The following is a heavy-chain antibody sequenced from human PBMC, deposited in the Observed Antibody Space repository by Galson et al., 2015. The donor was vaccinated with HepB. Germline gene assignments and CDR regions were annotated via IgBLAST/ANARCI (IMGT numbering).Heavy chain of an antibody. J-gene: IGHJ6*02. CDR1: GGTFSSYA. V-gene: IGHV1-69*13. CDR3: ARVPTYYDILTGQGPSYYYYGMDV. Sequence: SVKVSCKASGGTFSSYAISWVRQAPGQGLEWMGGIIPIFGTANYAQKFQGRVTITADESTSTAYMELSSLRSEDTAVYYCARVPTYYDILTGQGPSYYYYGMDVWGQGTTVTVSS. CDR2: IIPIFGTA. D-gene: IGHD3-9*01.